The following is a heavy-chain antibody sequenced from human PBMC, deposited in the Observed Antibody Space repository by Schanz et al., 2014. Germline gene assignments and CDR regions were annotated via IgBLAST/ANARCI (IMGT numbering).Heavy chain of an antibody. CDR2: IWYDGTDR. CDR1: GFTFNNYG. Sequence: HVQLVESGGGVVRPGRPLRLSCAASGFTFNNYGMHWVRQAPGKGLEWGAVIWYDGTDRYYADSVKGRFTISRDNSKNTLYLQMNSLRAEDTAVYYCAKGSMAARPLLPTDYYFYGTDIWGQGTTVTVSS. CDR3: AKGSMAARPLLPTDYYFYGTDI. V-gene: IGHV3-33*06. D-gene: IGHD6-6*01. J-gene: IGHJ6*02.